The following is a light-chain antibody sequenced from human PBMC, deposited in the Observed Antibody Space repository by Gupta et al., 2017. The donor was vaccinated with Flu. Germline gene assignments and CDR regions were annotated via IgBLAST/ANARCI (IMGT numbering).Light chain of an antibody. CDR2: GVS. V-gene: IGKV3-20*01. Sequence: EIVLTQSPGTLSLSPGARATLSCWASQTVTDGYLAWYQQTPGQAPRLLIFGVSNKATGIPARFSGSGSGTDVTLTISRLEPEDVAVVYCQQQGGSPAITFGGGTRVEFK. CDR1: QTVTDGY. CDR3: QQQGGSPAIT. J-gene: IGKJ4*01.